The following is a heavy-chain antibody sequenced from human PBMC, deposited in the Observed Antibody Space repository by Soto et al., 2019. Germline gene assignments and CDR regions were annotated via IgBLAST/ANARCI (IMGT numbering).Heavy chain of an antibody. V-gene: IGHV4-59*01. Sequence: QVQLQESGPGLVKPSETLSLTCTVSGVSITDYYWSWIRQAPGKGLESMVYIYYSGAPFYNPSLNSRATISRDAATNQFSLNLYFVTTADTAVYYCAASLIPVMITPHGYAQISFDSWGQGSLVTVSS. CDR1: GVSITDYY. J-gene: IGHJ4*02. CDR2: IYYSGAP. D-gene: IGHD3-16*01. CDR3: AASLIPVMITPHGYAQISFDS.